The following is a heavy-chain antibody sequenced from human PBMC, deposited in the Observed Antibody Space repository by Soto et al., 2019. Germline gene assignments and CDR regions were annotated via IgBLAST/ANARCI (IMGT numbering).Heavy chain of an antibody. D-gene: IGHD6-19*01. V-gene: IGHV3-23*01. CDR1: GFNVKKLT. CDR3: AKADGEQWLIPHLDK. J-gene: IGHJ1*01. CDR2: ISCCGGST. Sequence: XGSLTLSFEASGFNVKKLTMGWVRQAPGEGLEWVSGISCCGGSTFYADSVKGRFSLARDDSKNTLSLQLNSLRVEDTAHYYCAKADGEQWLIPHLDKWGQRTQVTVSS.